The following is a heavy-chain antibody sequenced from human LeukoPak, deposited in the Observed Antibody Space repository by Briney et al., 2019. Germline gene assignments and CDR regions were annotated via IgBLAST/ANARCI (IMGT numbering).Heavy chain of an antibody. Sequence: PGGSLRLSCVASGFTFSTYEMNWVRQAPGKGLEWVSYISSSGSAISYADSVKGRFTISRDNAKNSLYLQMNSLRAEDTAVYYCAELGITMIGGVWGKGTTVTISS. CDR3: AELGITMIGGV. CDR2: ISSSGSAI. CDR1: GFTFSTYE. V-gene: IGHV3-48*03. D-gene: IGHD3-10*02. J-gene: IGHJ6*04.